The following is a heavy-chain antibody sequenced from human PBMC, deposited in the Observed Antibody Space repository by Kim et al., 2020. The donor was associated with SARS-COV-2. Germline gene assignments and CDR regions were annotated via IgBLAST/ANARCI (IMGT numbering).Heavy chain of an antibody. J-gene: IGHJ6*02. Sequence: SETLSLTCAVYGGSFSGYYWSWIRQPPGKGLEWIGEINHSGSTNYNPSLKSRVTISVDTSKNQFSLKLSSVTAADTAVYYCARDHRGTRASNPGGYYYYYGMDVWGQGTTVTVSS. D-gene: IGHD1-1*01. CDR2: INHSGST. CDR1: GGSFSGYY. CDR3: ARDHRGTRASNPGGYYYYYGMDV. V-gene: IGHV4-34*01.